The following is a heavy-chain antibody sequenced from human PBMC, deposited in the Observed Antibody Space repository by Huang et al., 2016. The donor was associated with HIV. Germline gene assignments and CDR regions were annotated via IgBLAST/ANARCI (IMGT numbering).Heavy chain of an antibody. J-gene: IGHJ4*02. Sequence: QVQVVESGGGVVQPGGALRLPGAGSGFTFRGYGMHWVRQAPGKGLGWVALRRHDGNKNYYADSVKGRFTVSRDTSKNTLYLHMNSLRPADTAVYYYVKETVQWLVTYWGQGTLVTVSS. V-gene: IGHV3-30*02. CDR2: RRHDGNKN. CDR1: GFTFRGYG. CDR3: VKETVQWLVTY. D-gene: IGHD6-19*01.